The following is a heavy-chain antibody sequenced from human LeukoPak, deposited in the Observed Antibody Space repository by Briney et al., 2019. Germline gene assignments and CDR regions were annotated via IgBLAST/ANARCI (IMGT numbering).Heavy chain of an antibody. Sequence: SETLSLTCTVSGGSLSTSSYYWGWVRQPPGKGLEWIGNIFYSGSTYYRPSLKSRVTMSPDTSRNQFSLELNSVTAADTAVYYGAKCCGYGLVDIWGQGTMVTVSS. V-gene: IGHV4-39*07. CDR3: AKCCGYGLVDI. J-gene: IGHJ3*02. D-gene: IGHD3-22*01. CDR2: IFYSGST. CDR1: GGSLSTSSYY.